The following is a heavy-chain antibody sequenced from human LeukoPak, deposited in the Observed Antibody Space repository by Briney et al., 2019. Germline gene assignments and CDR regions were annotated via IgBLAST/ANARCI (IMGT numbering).Heavy chain of an antibody. Sequence: EASVKVSCKASGYTFTSYGISWVRQATGQGLEWMGYMNPNSGNTGYAQKFQGRVTITTNTSINTAYMELSSLRSEDTAVYYCAREGLDIWGQGTMVTVSS. CDR2: MNPNSGNT. V-gene: IGHV1-8*03. CDR3: AREGLDI. D-gene: IGHD2-21*01. J-gene: IGHJ3*02. CDR1: GYTFTSYG.